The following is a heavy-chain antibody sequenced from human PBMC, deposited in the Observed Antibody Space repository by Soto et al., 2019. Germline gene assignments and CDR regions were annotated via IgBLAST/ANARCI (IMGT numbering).Heavy chain of an antibody. Sequence: SETLSLTCTVSGVSVSSGSYYWSWIRQPPGKGLEWIGYIYYSGSTNHNPSLKSRVTITVDTSKNSLYLQMNSLRAEDTAVYYCARAAAPFDYWGQGTLVTVSS. J-gene: IGHJ4*02. CDR2: IYYSGST. V-gene: IGHV4-61*01. CDR3: ARAAAPFDY. CDR1: GVSVSSGSYY.